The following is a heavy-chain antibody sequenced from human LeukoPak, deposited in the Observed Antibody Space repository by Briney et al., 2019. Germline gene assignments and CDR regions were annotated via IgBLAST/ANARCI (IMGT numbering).Heavy chain of an antibody. CDR2: ISYDGSNK. V-gene: IGHV3-30*04. CDR3: ARGVSESIAAAGLNDAFEI. Sequence: GGSLRLSCAASGFTFSSYAMHWVRQAPGKGLEWVAVISYDGSNKYYADSVKGRFTISRDNSKNTLYLQMNSLRAEDTAVYYCARGVSESIAAAGLNDAFEIWGQGTMVTVSS. J-gene: IGHJ3*02. D-gene: IGHD6-13*01. CDR1: GFTFSSYA.